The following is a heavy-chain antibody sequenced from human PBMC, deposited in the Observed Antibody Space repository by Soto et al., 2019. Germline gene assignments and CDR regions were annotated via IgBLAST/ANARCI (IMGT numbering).Heavy chain of an antibody. V-gene: IGHV1-3*01. CDR2: INAGNADT. D-gene: IGHD3-16*02. CDR3: ARGIWESHRYYLAN. J-gene: IGHJ4*02. Sequence: ASVKVSCKASGYTFSNYAIQWVRLAPGQGLEWMGWINAGNADTKYSRNFQGRVTFSRDTSASTVYMEMSNLRSEDAAMYYCARGIWESHRYYLANWGQGTLVTVSS. CDR1: GYTFSNYA.